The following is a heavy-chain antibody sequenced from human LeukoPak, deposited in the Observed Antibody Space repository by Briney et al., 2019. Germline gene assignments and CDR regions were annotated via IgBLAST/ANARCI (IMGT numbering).Heavy chain of an antibody. D-gene: IGHD3-10*01. CDR1: GYNFTSFW. Sequence: GESLRISCKGSGYNFTSFWINWVRQMPGKGLEWMGRIDLSDSYTNYRPSFQGHVTISADKSISTSYLQWSSLKASDTAMYFCARHDYYGSERHANYWGQGTLVTVSS. CDR3: ARHDYYGSERHANY. CDR2: IDLSDSYT. V-gene: IGHV5-10-1*01. J-gene: IGHJ4*02.